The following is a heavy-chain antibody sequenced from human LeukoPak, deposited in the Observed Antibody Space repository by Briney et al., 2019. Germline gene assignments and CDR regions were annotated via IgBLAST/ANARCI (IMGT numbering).Heavy chain of an antibody. D-gene: IGHD3-10*01. V-gene: IGHV4-39*02. CDR1: GGSISSSSYY. J-gene: IGHJ4*02. CDR3: AREWRGYFDY. CDR2: IYYSGST. Sequence: SETLSLTCTVSGGSISSSSYYWGWIRQPPGKGLEWIGGIYYSGSTYHNPSLKSRVTISVDTSKNQFSLKVRSVTAADTAVYYCAREWRGYFDYWGQGTLVTVSS.